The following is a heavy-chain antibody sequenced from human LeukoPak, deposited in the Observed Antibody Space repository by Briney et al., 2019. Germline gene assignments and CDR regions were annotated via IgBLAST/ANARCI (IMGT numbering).Heavy chain of an antibody. CDR1: GFTFGDYA. V-gene: IGHV3-21*01. D-gene: IGHD3-10*01. J-gene: IGHJ3*02. CDR3: ARIAMVRGIIIDAFDN. CDR2: ISSSSSYI. Sequence: PGGSLRLSCTASGFTFGDYAMSWVRQAPGKGLEWVSSISSSSSYIYYADSVKGRLTISRDNAKNSLSLQMNSLRAEDTAVYYCARIAMVRGIIIDAFDNWGQGTMVTVSS.